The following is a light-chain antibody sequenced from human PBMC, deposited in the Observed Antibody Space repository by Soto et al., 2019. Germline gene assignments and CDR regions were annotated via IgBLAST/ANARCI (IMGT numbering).Light chain of an antibody. V-gene: IGKV3-15*01. CDR2: GTS. CDR3: QKYNDRPGT. CDR1: QSVSSN. J-gene: IGKJ1*01. Sequence: EIVMTQSPATLSVSPGERATLSCRASQSVSSNLAWFQQKPGQAPRLLIYGTSTRATGIPVRFSGSGSGTNFTLTISSLHSEDFAVYYCQKYNDRPGTFSQGTKGDIK.